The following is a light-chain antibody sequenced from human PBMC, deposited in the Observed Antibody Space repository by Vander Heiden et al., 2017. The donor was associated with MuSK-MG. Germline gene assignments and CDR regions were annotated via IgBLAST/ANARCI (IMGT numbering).Light chain of an antibody. CDR1: QDIKKY. J-gene: IGKJ5*01. CDR3: QQDDDFPIT. Sequence: DIQMIQSTSSLSASVGDRATLTVHASQDIKKYLNWYQQKAGKAPELLIFDASNLEAGVPSRFSASGSGTAFTFTINSLQPEDLATYYCQQDDDFPITFGQGTRLEI. V-gene: IGKV1-33*01. CDR2: DAS.